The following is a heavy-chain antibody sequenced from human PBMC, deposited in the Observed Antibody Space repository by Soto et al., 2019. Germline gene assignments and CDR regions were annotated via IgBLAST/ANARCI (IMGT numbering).Heavy chain of an antibody. CDR2: IKSKTDGGTT. J-gene: IGHJ3*02. D-gene: IGHD3-22*01. V-gene: IGHV3-15*07. CDR1: GFTFSNAW. CDR3: TTDKPYDYDSSGHDAFDS. Sequence: GGSLRLSCAASGFTFSNAWMNWVRQAPGKGLEWVGRIKSKTDGGTTDYAAPVKGRFTISRDDSKNTLYLQMNSLKTEDTAVYYCTTDKPYDYDSSGHDAFDSWGQGTMVNVAS.